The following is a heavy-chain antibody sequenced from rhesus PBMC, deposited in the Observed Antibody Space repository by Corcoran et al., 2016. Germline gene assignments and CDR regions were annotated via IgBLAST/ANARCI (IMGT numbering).Heavy chain of an antibody. CDR1: GFTFSSSA. CDR2: IRNKSNNYET. Sequence: EVQLVESGGGLVQPGGSLRLSCAASGFTFSSSAIHWVRLASGKGLEWVGSIRNKSNNYETGYAASVKGRFTISRDDSKNTALLQMNSLKTEDTAVYYCTGNPFDYWGQGVLVTVSS. V-gene: IGHV3-118*01. J-gene: IGHJ4*01. CDR3: TGNPFDY. D-gene: IGHD4-17*01.